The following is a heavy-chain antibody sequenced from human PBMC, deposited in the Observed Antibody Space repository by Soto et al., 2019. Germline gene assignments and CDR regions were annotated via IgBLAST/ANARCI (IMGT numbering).Heavy chain of an antibody. CDR1: GFTFSTHS. CDR3: VFDFWLVPTV. J-gene: IGHJ6*04. D-gene: IGHD3-3*01. Sequence: EVQLVESGGGLVQPGGSLKLSCAASGFTFSTHSMTWVRQAPGRGLEWVAYIHSSSSWEVYADSVRGRFTVSRDNAKKSLYLQMSSLRAEYTAGYYCVFDFWLVPTVWGKGTTVTVSS. V-gene: IGHV3-48*01. CDR2: IHSSSSWE.